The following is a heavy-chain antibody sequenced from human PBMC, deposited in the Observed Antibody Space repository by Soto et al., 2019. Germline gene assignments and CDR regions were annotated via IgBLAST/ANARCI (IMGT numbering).Heavy chain of an antibody. CDR1: GGSISSGGYY. V-gene: IGHV4-31*03. CDR2: IYYSGST. J-gene: IGHJ4*02. Sequence: SETLSLTCTVSGGSISSGGYYWSWIRQHPGKGLEWIGYIYYSGSTYYNPSLKSRVTISVDTSKNQFSLKLSSVTAADTAVYYCARARTIGLGATEYYFDYWGQGTLVTVSS. D-gene: IGHD1-26*01. CDR3: ARARTIGLGATEYYFDY.